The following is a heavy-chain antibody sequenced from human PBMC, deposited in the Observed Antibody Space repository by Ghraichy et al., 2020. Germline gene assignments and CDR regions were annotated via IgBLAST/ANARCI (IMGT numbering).Heavy chain of an antibody. Sequence: GGSLRLSCVGSGFTFIRFPMHWVRKAPGKGLEGVAVISYDGSNNYSADSVKGRFTISRDESKSTVFLQMNSLRLEDTAVYYCVRDLVVEIGGARLFYYGLDVWGPGTTVTVSS. D-gene: IGHD2-15*01. CDR2: ISYDGSNN. CDR1: GFTFIRFP. CDR3: VRDLVVEIGGARLFYYGLDV. V-gene: IGHV3-30*03. J-gene: IGHJ6*02.